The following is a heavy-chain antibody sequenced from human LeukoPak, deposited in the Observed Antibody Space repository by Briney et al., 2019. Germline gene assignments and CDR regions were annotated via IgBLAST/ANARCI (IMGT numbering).Heavy chain of an antibody. D-gene: IGHD3-10*01. J-gene: IGHJ6*02. Sequence: QPGGSLRLSCAASGFTFSSYDMHWVRQLPGKGLEWVSVIGTAGDTYYPDSVKGRFTISRENAKNSLYLQMNSLRDGDMAVYYCARSGAGSYYPILYGMDVWGQGTTVTVSS. CDR2: IGTAGDT. CDR1: GFTFSSYD. V-gene: IGHV3-13*04. CDR3: ARSGAGSYYPILYGMDV.